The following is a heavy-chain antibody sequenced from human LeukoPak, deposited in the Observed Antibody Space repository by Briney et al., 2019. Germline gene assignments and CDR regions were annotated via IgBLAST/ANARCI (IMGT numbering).Heavy chain of an antibody. Sequence: NASETLSLTCTVSGASITSDSYHWGWIRQPPGKGLEWLGSVYYNGGTYDNPSLKSRVTISVDTSKRQFFLKLRSVTAADTAIYYCARHDAGNWFDPWGQGTLVTVSS. CDR2: VYYNGGT. J-gene: IGHJ5*02. V-gene: IGHV4-39*01. CDR3: ARHDAGNWFDP. CDR1: GASITSDSYH. D-gene: IGHD3-10*01.